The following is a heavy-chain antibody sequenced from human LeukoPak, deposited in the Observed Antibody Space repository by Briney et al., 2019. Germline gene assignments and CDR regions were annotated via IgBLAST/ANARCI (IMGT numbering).Heavy chain of an antibody. Sequence: SVKVSCKASGGTFSSYAISWVRQAPGQELEWMGRIIPILGIANYAQKFQGRVTITADKSTSTAYMELSSLRSEDTAVYYCARPDSSSYSYWGQGTLVTVSS. CDR2: IIPILGIA. D-gene: IGHD3-22*01. CDR3: ARPDSSSYSY. J-gene: IGHJ4*02. V-gene: IGHV1-69*04. CDR1: GGTFSSYA.